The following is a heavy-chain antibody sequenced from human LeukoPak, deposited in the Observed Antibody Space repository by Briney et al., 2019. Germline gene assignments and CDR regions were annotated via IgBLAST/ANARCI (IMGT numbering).Heavy chain of an antibody. CDR1: GFTFSSYG. CDR2: IRYDGSNK. Sequence: GGSLRLSCAASGFTFSSYGMHWVRQAPGKGLEWVAFIRYDGSNKYYADSVKGRFTISRDNSKNTLYLQMNSLRAEDTAVYYCARGGTKPEVFDYWGQGTLVTVSS. CDR3: ARGGTKPEVFDY. J-gene: IGHJ4*02. V-gene: IGHV3-30*02.